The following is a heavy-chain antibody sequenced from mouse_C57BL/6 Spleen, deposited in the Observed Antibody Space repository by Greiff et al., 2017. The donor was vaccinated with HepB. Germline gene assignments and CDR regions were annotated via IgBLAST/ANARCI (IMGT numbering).Heavy chain of an antibody. CDR3: ARPGGSSYPYYFDY. CDR1: GFTFSDYG. Sequence: EVKLMESGGGLVKPGGSLKLSCAASGFTFSDYGMHWVRQAPEKGLEWVAYISSGSSTIYYADTVKGRFTISRDNAKNTLFLQMTSLRSEDTAMYYCARPGGSSYPYYFDYWGQGTTLTVSS. V-gene: IGHV5-17*01. D-gene: IGHD1-1*01. J-gene: IGHJ2*01. CDR2: ISSGSSTI.